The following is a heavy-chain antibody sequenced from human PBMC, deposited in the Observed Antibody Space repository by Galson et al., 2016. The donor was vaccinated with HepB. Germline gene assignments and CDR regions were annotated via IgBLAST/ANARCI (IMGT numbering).Heavy chain of an antibody. D-gene: IGHD7-27*01. CDR1: GYTFTNYD. CDR3: ARNRPFTGDFDY. J-gene: IGHJ4*02. V-gene: IGHV1-8*02. Sequence: SVKVSCKASGYTFTNYDFNWVRQAPGQGLEWLGWMTPNSGNTGYAQKFQGRLSLTRDMSTSTAYMELSSLTPDDTAVYYCARNRPFTGDFDYWGQGTLVTVSS. CDR2: MTPNSGNT.